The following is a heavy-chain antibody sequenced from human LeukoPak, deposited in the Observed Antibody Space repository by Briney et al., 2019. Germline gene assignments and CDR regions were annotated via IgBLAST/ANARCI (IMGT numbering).Heavy chain of an antibody. Sequence: ASVKVSCKASGYTFTSYYLHWVRQAPGQGLEWMGIINPETDSTKYAQKFQGRVTMTRDTSTSTVYMELSSLRSEDTAVYYCASTIIAAAGPRAFDIWGQGTMVTVSS. J-gene: IGHJ3*02. CDR2: INPETDST. V-gene: IGHV1-46*01. D-gene: IGHD6-13*01. CDR1: GYTFTSYY. CDR3: ASTIIAAAGPRAFDI.